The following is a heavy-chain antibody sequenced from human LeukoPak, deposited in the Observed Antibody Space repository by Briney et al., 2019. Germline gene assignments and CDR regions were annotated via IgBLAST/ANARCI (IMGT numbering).Heavy chain of an antibody. CDR1: GFTFSNYC. CDR2: IWDDGSNE. CDR3: ARDHSGTQDY. V-gene: IGHV3-33*01. D-gene: IGHD1-1*01. J-gene: IGHJ4*02. Sequence: GRSLRLSCAASGFTFSNYCMHWVRQAPGKGLEWVAVIWDDGSNEYYADSVKGRFTIFRDNRRNTLYLQMNSLRAEDTAVYSCARDHSGTQDYWGQGTLVTVSS.